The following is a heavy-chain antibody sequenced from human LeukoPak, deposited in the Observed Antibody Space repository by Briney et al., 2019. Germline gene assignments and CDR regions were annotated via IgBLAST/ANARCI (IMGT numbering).Heavy chain of an antibody. CDR2: LYSEGGRT. CDR3: RGLGQPVDS. CDR1: GFIFRNDW. V-gene: IGHV3-74*01. D-gene: IGHD6-6*01. Sequence: GGSLRLSCVASGFIFRNDWMHWVRQAPGKGLVWVSRLYSEGGRTYYADSVKGRFTISRDNAKNTLFLQMNSLTVEDTAVCCLRGLGQPVDSWGQGTLVTVSS. J-gene: IGHJ4*02.